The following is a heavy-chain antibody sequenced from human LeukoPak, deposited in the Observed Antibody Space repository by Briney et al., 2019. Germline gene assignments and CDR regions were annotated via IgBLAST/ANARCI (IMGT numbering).Heavy chain of an antibody. D-gene: IGHD3/OR15-3a*01. CDR1: GGTFSSYA. Sequence: SVKVSCKASGGTFSSYAISCVRQAPGQGLEWMGGIIPIFGTANYAQKFQGRVTITADKSTSTAYMELSSLRSEDTAVYYCARQGSGGMIYYYFDYWGQGTLVTVSS. J-gene: IGHJ4*02. V-gene: IGHV1-69*06. CDR3: ARQGSGGMIYYYFDY. CDR2: IIPIFGTA.